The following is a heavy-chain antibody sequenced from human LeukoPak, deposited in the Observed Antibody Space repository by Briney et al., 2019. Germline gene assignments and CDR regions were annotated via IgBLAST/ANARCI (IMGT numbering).Heavy chain of an antibody. Sequence: GASVKVSCKASGYSFTSYYMHWVRQAPGRGLEWMGIINPSGGSTSYAQKFQGRVTITRETSTSTVYMELSSLRSEATAVYNCPRHLPNRGEYSSSPSPMDWGQGTLVTVSS. J-gene: IGHJ4*02. CDR2: INPSGGST. CDR1: GYSFTSYY. V-gene: IGHV1-46*01. D-gene: IGHD6-6*01. CDR3: PRHLPNRGEYSSSPSPMD.